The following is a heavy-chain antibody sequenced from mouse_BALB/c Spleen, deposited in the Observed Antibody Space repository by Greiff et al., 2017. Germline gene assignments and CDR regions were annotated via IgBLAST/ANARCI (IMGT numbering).Heavy chain of an antibody. Sequence: VQLKESGPGLVKPSQSLSLTCTVTGYSITSDYAWNWIRQFPGNKLEWMGYISYSGSTSYNPSLKSRISITRDTSKNQFFLQLNSVTTEDTATYYCARSSYPYYFDYWGQGTTLTVSS. CDR1: GYSITSDYA. D-gene: IGHD3-1*01. CDR2: ISYSGST. J-gene: IGHJ2*01. V-gene: IGHV3-2*02. CDR3: ARSSYPYYFDY.